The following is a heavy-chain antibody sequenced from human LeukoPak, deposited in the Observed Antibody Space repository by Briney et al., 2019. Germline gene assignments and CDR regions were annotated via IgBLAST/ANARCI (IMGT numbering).Heavy chain of an antibody. V-gene: IGHV4-4*07. CDR1: GGSISSYY. D-gene: IGHD4-11*01. J-gene: IGHJ6*03. CDR2: IYTSGST. Sequence: SETLSLTCTVSGGSISSYYWSWIRQPAGKGLEWIGRIYTSGSTNYNPSLKSRVTMSVDTSKNQFSLKLSSVTAADTAVYYCARRYSDYGYYYYYIDVWGKGTTVTV. CDR3: ARRYSDYGYYYYYIDV.